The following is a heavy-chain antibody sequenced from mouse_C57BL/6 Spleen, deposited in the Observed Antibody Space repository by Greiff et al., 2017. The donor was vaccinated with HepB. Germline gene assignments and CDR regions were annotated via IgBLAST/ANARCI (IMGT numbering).Heavy chain of an antibody. CDR3: ARMGDGYPHYYAMDY. V-gene: IGHV1-85*01. Sequence: VQRVESGPELVKPGASVKLSCKASGYTFTSYDINWVKQRPGQGLEWIGWIYPRDGSTKYNEKFKGKATLTVDTSSSTAYMELHSLTSEDSAVYFCARMGDGYPHYYAMDYWGQGTSVTVSS. D-gene: IGHD2-3*01. CDR1: GYTFTSYD. CDR2: IYPRDGST. J-gene: IGHJ4*01.